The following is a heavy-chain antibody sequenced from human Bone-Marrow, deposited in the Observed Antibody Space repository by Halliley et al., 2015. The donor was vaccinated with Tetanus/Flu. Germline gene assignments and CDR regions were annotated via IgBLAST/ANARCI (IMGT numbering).Heavy chain of an antibody. CDR3: ARGIYSSRWYTYYFDS. V-gene: IGHV4-59*09. CDR2: IYSNGIT. D-gene: IGHD6-13*01. Sequence: IYSNGITNYKPSLNSRVPLSLDKPRNQFSLRLRSVTAANTAVYYCARGIYSSRWYTYYFDSWGQGALVTVSS. J-gene: IGHJ4*02.